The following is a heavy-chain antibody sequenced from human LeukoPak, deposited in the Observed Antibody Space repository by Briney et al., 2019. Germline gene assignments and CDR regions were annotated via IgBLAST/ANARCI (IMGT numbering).Heavy chain of an antibody. CDR2: IYYSGST. J-gene: IGHJ4*02. Sequence: PSETVSLTCTVSGGSISSSSYYWGWIRQPPGKGLEWIGSIYYSGSTYYNPSLKSRVTISVDTSKNQFSLKLSSVTAADTAVYYCARRDYDILTGYYYFDYWGQGTLVTVSS. CDR1: GGSISSSSYY. D-gene: IGHD3-9*01. CDR3: ARRDYDILTGYYYFDY. V-gene: IGHV4-39*01.